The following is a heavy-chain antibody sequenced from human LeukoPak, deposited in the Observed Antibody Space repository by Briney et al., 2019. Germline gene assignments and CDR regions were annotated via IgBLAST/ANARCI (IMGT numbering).Heavy chain of an antibody. CDR2: ISAYNGNT. CDR3: ATDRGVDWNDAGAFDI. CDR1: GYTFTSYG. Sequence: ASVKVSCKASGYTFTSYGISWVRQAPGQGLEWMGWISAYNGNTNYAQKLQGRVTMTTDTSTSTAYMELRSLRSEDTAVYYCATDRGVDWNDAGAFDIWGQGTMVTVSS. J-gene: IGHJ3*02. V-gene: IGHV1-18*01. D-gene: IGHD1-1*01.